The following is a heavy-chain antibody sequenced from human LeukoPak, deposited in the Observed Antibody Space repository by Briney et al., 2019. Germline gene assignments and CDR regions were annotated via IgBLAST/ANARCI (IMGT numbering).Heavy chain of an antibody. CDR1: GGSISSYY. J-gene: IGHJ3*02. D-gene: IGHD3-22*01. CDR2: IYTSGST. CDR3: ARDSPTSMIVAGGDAFDI. Sequence: SETLSLTCTVSGGSISSYYWSWIRQPAGKGLEWIGRIYTSGSTNYNPSLKSRVTMSVDTSKNQFSLKLSSVTAADTAVYYCARDSPTSMIVAGGDAFDIWGQGTMVTVSS. V-gene: IGHV4-4*07.